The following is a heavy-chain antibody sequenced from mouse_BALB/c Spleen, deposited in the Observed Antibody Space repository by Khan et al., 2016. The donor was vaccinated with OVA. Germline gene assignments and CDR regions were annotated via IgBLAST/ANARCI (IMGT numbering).Heavy chain of an antibody. CDR1: GYSFTGYF. V-gene: IGHV1-20*02. CDR3: ARIYGSDFDY. Sequence: EVQLQQSGPELVKPGASVTISCKASGYSFTGYFMHWVMQSHGKSLEWIGRINPHIGETLYNPKLKGKATLTVDESSSTAHMELRSLASEDSAVYYCARIYGSDFDYWGQGTTLTVSS. CDR2: INPHIGET. J-gene: IGHJ2*01. D-gene: IGHD1-1*01.